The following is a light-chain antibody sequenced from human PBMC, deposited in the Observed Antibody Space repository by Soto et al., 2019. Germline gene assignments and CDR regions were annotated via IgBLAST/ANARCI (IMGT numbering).Light chain of an antibody. J-gene: IGLJ2*01. CDR1: SSDVGGYNY. CDR2: EVS. Sequence: QSALTQPPSASGSPGQSVTISCTGTSSDVGGYNYVSWYQQHPGKAPKLMIYEVSKRPSGVPDRFSGSKSGNTASLTVSGLHADDEADYYCSSYGGSKTVFGGGTKLTVL. CDR3: SSYGGSKTV. V-gene: IGLV2-8*01.